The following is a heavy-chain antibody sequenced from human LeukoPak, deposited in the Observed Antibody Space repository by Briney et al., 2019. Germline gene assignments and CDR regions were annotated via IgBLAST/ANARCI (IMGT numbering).Heavy chain of an antibody. V-gene: IGHV3-30*18. Sequence: GGSLRLSCAASGFTFSSYDMHWVRQAPGKGLEWVAVISYDGSNKYYADSVKGRFTISRDNSKNTLYLQMNSLRFEDTAVYYCAKGNRSPIPEHFDYWGQGTLVTVSS. D-gene: IGHD1-14*01. CDR2: ISYDGSNK. CDR1: GFTFSSYD. J-gene: IGHJ4*02. CDR3: AKGNRSPIPEHFDY.